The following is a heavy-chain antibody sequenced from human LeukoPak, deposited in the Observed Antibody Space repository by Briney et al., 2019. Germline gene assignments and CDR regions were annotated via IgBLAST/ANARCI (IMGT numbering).Heavy chain of an antibody. CDR3: ARHEGLAGPFDY. Sequence: SETLSLTCSVSGSSISNYYWSWIRQSPGKGLEWIGYIYSTGSTDYNPSLKSRVTISVETSKNQFSLRLSSVTAADTAVYFCARHEGLAGPFDYWGQGTLVPVSS. CDR1: GSSISNYY. J-gene: IGHJ4*02. V-gene: IGHV4-59*08. D-gene: IGHD6-19*01. CDR2: IYSTGST.